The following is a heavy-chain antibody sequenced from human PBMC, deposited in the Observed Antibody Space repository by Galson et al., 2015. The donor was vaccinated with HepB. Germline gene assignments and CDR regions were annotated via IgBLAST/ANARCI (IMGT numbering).Heavy chain of an antibody. CDR3: AKDRDGYNYNFDY. CDR2: ISYDGSNK. V-gene: IGHV3-30*18. Sequence: SLRLSCAASGFTFSSYGMHWVRQAPGKGLEWVAVISYDGSNKYYADSVKGRFTISRDNSKNTLYLQMNSLRAEDTAVYYCAKDRDGYNYNFDYWGQGTLVTVSS. J-gene: IGHJ4*02. CDR1: GFTFSSYG. D-gene: IGHD5-24*01.